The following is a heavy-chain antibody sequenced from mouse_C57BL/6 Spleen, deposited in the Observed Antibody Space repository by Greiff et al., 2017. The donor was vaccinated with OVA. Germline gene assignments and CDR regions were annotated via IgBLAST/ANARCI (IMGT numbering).Heavy chain of an antibody. CDR2: IRSKSNNYAT. J-gene: IGHJ2*01. V-gene: IGHV10-1*01. D-gene: IGHD4-1*01. Sequence: EVKLVESGGGLVQPKGSLKLSCAASGFSFNTYAMNWVRQAPGKGLEWVARIRSKSNNYATYYADSVKDRFTISRDDSESMLYLQMNNLKTEDTAMYYCVRDGDWDCYFDYWGQGTTLTVSS. CDR3: VRDGDWDCYFDY. CDR1: GFSFNTYA.